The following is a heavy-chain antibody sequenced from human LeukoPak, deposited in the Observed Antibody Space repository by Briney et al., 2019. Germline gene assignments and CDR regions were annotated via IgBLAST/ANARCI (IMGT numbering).Heavy chain of an antibody. CDR2: IYYSGST. Sequence: PSETLSLTCTVSGGSISSYYWSWIRQPPGKGLEWIGYIYYSGSTNYNPSLKSRVTISVDTSKNQFSLKLSSVTAADTAVYYCARKSVGATYFDYWGQGTLVTVSS. CDR3: ARKSVGATYFDY. D-gene: IGHD1-26*01. V-gene: IGHV4-59*01. J-gene: IGHJ4*02. CDR1: GGSISSYY.